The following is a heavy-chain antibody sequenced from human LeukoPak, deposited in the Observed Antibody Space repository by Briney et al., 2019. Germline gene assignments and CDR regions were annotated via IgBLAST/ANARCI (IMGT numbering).Heavy chain of an antibody. CDR2: IYTSGST. Sequence: SETLSLTCTVSGGSISSYYWSWIQQPPGKGLEWIGYIYTSGSTNYNPSLKSRVTISVDTSKNQFSLKLSSVTAADTAVYYCASHSRDGYIDYWGQGTLVTVSS. D-gene: IGHD5-24*01. CDR1: GGSISSYY. J-gene: IGHJ4*02. CDR3: ASHSRDGYIDY. V-gene: IGHV4-4*09.